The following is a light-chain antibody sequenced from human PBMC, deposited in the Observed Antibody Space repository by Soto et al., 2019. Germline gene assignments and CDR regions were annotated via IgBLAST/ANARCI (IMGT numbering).Light chain of an antibody. J-gene: IGKJ1*01. V-gene: IGKV3-20*01. Sequence: EIELTPSPATLSLSPGERATLSCRASQSVSSSYLAWYQPKPGQAPRLLIYGASSRATGIPDRFSGSGSGTDFTLTISRLEPEDFAVYYCQQYGSSPTWTFGQGTKGDI. CDR2: GAS. CDR1: QSVSSSY. CDR3: QQYGSSPTWT.